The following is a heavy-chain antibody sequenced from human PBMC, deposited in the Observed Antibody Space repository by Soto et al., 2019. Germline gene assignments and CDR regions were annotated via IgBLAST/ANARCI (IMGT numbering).Heavy chain of an antibody. Sequence: QEQLVESGGDVVQPGGSLRLSCAASGFTLSRQYMHWVRQAPGKGLEWVAVLSYDGMAQYYADSVKGRFTISRDNSKNTLYLQMNSLRAEATALYYCVKAGWYGTSSPSDGWGQGTLVTVSS. CDR1: GFTLSRQY. CDR3: VKAGWYGTSSPSDG. D-gene: IGHD6-6*01. CDR2: LSYDGMAQ. V-gene: IGHV3-30*18. J-gene: IGHJ4*02.